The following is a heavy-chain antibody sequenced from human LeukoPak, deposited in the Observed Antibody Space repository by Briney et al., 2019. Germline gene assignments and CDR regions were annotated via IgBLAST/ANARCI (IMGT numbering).Heavy chain of an antibody. CDR2: ISSSSSYI. V-gene: IGHV3-21*01. D-gene: IGHD5-24*01. CDR3: ARIDKAVEMGRIPLDGIDY. CDR1: GFTFSSYW. Sequence: GGSLRLSCAASGFTFSSYWMSWVRQAPGKGLEWVSSISSSSSYIYYADSVKGRFTISRDNAKNSLYLQMNSLRAEDTAVYYCARIDKAVEMGRIPLDGIDYWGQGTLVTVSS. J-gene: IGHJ4*02.